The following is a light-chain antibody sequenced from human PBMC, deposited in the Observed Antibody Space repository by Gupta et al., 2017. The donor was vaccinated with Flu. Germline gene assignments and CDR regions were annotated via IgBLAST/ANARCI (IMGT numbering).Light chain of an antibody. Sequence: ERATLSCRASESVIYSYLAWYQHKPGQAPRLLIYGASSRATGIPDRFTGRGSGTDFTLTISRLEPEDFAVYCCQQYGDSPPTFGQGTKVELK. J-gene: IGKJ1*01. CDR3: QQYGDSPPT. V-gene: IGKV3-20*01. CDR1: ESVIYSY. CDR2: GAS.